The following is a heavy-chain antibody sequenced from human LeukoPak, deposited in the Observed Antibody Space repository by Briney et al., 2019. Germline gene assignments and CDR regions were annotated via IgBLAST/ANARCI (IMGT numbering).Heavy chain of an antibody. J-gene: IGHJ4*02. V-gene: IGHV3-48*02. CDR1: GFSFSSYD. CDR3: ARDLSDVTLDY. D-gene: IGHD2-21*02. Sequence: GGSLRLSCTASGFSFSSYDINWVRQAPGKGLEWISYIRSTGRNIYYSDSVKGRFTISRDNAKNLVYLQTNGLRDDDTAVYYCARDLSDVTLDYWGQGTLVTVSS. CDR2: IRSTGRNI.